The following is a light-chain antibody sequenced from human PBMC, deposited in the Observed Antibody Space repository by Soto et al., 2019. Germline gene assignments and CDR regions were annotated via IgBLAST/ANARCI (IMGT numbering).Light chain of an antibody. Sequence: DIQMTQSPSTLSASVGDRVTITCRASQSISRLLAWYQQKPGRAPTLLIYKASTLESGVPSRFSGSGSGTEFSLTISSLQPDDFANYYCQQYNSYPLTFGQGTRLEIK. CDR1: QSISRL. CDR2: KAS. CDR3: QQYNSYPLT. J-gene: IGKJ5*01. V-gene: IGKV1-5*03.